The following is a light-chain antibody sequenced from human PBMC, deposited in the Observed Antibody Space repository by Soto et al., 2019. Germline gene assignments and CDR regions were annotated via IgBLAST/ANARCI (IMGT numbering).Light chain of an antibody. J-gene: IGLJ1*01. V-gene: IGLV2-14*01. Sequence: QSALPQPASVSGSPGLAIAISCTGTSRDVGGYNSVSRYQQQPGKVPKLMIYDVSNRPSGVSNRFSGSNSGNTASLTISGLQAEDESDYYCSSYTTGGSYVFGTGTKLTLL. CDR1: SRDVGGYNS. CDR2: DVS. CDR3: SSYTTGGSYV.